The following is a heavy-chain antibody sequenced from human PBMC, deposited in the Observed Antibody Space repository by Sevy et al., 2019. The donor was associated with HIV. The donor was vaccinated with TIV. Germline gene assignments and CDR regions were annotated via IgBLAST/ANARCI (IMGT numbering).Heavy chain of an antibody. J-gene: IGHJ4*02. D-gene: IGHD1-26*01. CDR1: GGSISNYY. CDR3: ARDVGSYPFDY. V-gene: IGHV4-4*07. CDR2: IYNSGST. Sequence: SETLSLTCTVSGGSISNYYWSWIRQPAGKGLEWIGRIYNSGSTNYNPYLKSRVTMSIVTSKNQFSLKLRSVTAADTAVYYCARDVGSYPFDYWGRGTLVTVSS.